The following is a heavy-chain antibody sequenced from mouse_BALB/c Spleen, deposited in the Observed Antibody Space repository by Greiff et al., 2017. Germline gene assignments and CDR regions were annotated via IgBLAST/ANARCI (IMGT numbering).Heavy chain of an antibody. CDR1: GYTFSSYW. J-gene: IGHJ2*01. Sequence: VQLQQSGAELMKPGASVKISCKATGYTFSSYWIEWVKQRPGHGLEWIGEILPESGSTYYNEKFKGMTTFTADTSSNTAYMQLSSLTSEDSADYYCARRITTVGATDYWGQGTTLTVSS. V-gene: IGHV1-9*01. CDR2: ILPESGST. D-gene: IGHD1-1*01. CDR3: ARRITTVGATDY.